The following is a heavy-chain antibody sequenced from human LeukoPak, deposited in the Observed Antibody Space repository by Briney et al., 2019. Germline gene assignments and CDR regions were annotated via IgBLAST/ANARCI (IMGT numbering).Heavy chain of an antibody. V-gene: IGHV3-23*01. J-gene: IGHJ4*02. CDR2: ISGGGGTT. CDR3: AKESRTIAVAGADY. CDR1: GFTFSSYA. Sequence: GGSLRLSCAASGFTFSSYAMSWVRQAPGKGLGWVTAISGGGGTTYYADSVKGRFTISRDNCKNMLYLQMNSLSAEDTAVYYCAKESRTIAVAGADYWGQGTLVTVSS. D-gene: IGHD6-19*01.